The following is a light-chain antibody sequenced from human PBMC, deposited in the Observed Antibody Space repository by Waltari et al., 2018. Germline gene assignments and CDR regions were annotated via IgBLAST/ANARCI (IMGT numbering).Light chain of an antibody. CDR3: QQYYDSPLT. J-gene: IGKJ4*01. Sequence: DIVMTQSPDSLTVSLCERATINCTSSQSLFHSPTQRHYVAWYQPKAGQSPKLLIYRASTRESGVPDRFSGSGSGTDFSLTISNLQAEDVAVYSCQQYYDSPLTFGGGTKVEIK. V-gene: IGKV4-1*01. CDR2: RAS. CDR1: QSLFHSPTQRHY.